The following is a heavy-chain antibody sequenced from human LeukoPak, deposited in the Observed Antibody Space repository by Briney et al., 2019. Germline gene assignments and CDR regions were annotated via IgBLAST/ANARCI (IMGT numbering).Heavy chain of an antibody. D-gene: IGHD2-15*01. V-gene: IGHV3-21*01. J-gene: IGHJ4*02. Sequence: GGSLRLSCAASGFTFSSYSMNWVRQAPGKGLEWVSSISSSSSYIYYADSVKGRFTISRDNAKNSVYLQMKSLRAEDTAVYYCAREGSCSGGSCYYFEYWGQGTLVTVSS. CDR2: ISSSSSYI. CDR1: GFTFSSYS. CDR3: AREGSCSGGSCYYFEY.